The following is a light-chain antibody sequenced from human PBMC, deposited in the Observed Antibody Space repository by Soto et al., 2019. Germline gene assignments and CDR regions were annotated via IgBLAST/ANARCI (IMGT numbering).Light chain of an antibody. CDR3: QQRSNWPIT. Sequence: EIVLTQSPVILSLSPGERATLSCRASQSVSRYLAWYQQKPDQAPRLLIYDAFNRATGIPARFSGSGSGTDFTLTISSLEPEDFVVYYCQQRSNWPITFGQGTRRRL. CDR2: DAF. V-gene: IGKV3-11*01. J-gene: IGKJ5*01. CDR1: QSVSRY.